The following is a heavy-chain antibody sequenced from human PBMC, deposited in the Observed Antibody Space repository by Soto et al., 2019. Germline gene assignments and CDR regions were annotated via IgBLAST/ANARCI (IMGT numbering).Heavy chain of an antibody. CDR1: GFTFSSYW. CDR3: ARGYCSSTRCYALGIEYMDV. J-gene: IGHJ6*03. D-gene: IGHD2-2*01. Sequence: PGGSLRLSCAASGFTFSSYWMHWVRQAPGKGLVWFSRINSDGSSTSYADSVKGRFTISRDNAKNTLYLQMNSLRAEDTAVYYCARGYCSSTRCYALGIEYMDVWGKGTTVTVPS. CDR2: INSDGSST. V-gene: IGHV3-74*01.